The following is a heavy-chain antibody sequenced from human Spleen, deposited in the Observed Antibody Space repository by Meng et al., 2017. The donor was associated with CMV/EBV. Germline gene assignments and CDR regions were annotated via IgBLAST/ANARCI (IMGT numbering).Heavy chain of an antibody. Sequence: SISSNSYYWGWIRQPPGKGLEWIGSIYYSGYTYYNPHLKSRVIISVDTSKNQFSLKLNSVTAADTAVYYCVRGEYSSSLRVPNWFDPWGQGTLVTVSS. CDR2: IYYSGYT. V-gene: IGHV4-39*07. CDR3: VRGEYSSSLRVPNWFDP. D-gene: IGHD6-6*01. J-gene: IGHJ5*02. CDR1: SISSNSYY.